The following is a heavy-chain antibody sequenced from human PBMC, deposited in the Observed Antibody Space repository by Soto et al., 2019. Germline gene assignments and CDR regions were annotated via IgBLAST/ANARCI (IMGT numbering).Heavy chain of an antibody. CDR2: MYHSGIT. CDR3: SRGSPNCSGGSCYNEVFDY. CDR1: GGSISSGGYS. Sequence: PSETLSLTCTVSGGSISSGGYSWSWIRQPPGKGLEWIGYMYHSGITNYNPSLKSRVTISIDTSKNQFSLKLSSVTAADTAVYYCSRGSPNCSGGSCYNEVFDYWGQGTLVTVSS. D-gene: IGHD2-15*01. V-gene: IGHV4-30-2*01. J-gene: IGHJ4*02.